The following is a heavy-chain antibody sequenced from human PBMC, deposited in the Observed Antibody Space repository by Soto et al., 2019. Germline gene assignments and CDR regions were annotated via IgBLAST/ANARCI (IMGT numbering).Heavy chain of an antibody. CDR2: VYYSGNT. Sequence: SETLSLTCTVSGASIRSGTYYWGWIRQPPGKGLEWIGSVYYSGNTYYNPSLKSRVTISVDTSKNQFSLKVTSVTAADTAVYYCARLKLWSSYFDYWGQGSLVTVSA. D-gene: IGHD3-3*01. J-gene: IGHJ4*02. CDR3: ARLKLWSSYFDY. CDR1: GASIRSGTYY. V-gene: IGHV4-39*01.